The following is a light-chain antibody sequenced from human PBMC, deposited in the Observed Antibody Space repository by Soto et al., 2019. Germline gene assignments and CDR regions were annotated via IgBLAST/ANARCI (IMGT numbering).Light chain of an antibody. Sequence: EIVMTQSPATLSVSPGERVTLSCRASESLSTYLAWYQQKPGQAHRLLIYGASTKATGIPTRFSGSGSATDFTLTISSLQSEYFAVYYCQSYNDWPFTFGQGTKLEI. V-gene: IGKV3-15*01. CDR1: ESLSTY. J-gene: IGKJ2*01. CDR2: GAS. CDR3: QSYNDWPFT.